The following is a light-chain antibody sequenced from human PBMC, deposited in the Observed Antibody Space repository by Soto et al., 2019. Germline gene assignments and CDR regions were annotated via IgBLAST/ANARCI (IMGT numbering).Light chain of an antibody. J-gene: IGLJ1*01. CDR2: GNS. CDR3: QSFDSRLSGSV. Sequence: QAVLTQPPSVSGAPGQIVTISCTGSRSNIGAGYDVHWYQQLPGTAPKLLIYGNSNRPSRVPDRFSGSQSGASASLAITGLQADDEADYYCQSFDSRLSGSVFGTGTKVTVL. V-gene: IGLV1-40*01. CDR1: RSNIGAGYD.